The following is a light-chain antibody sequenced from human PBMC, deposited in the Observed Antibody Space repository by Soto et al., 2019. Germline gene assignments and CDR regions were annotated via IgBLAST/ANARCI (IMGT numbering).Light chain of an antibody. CDR1: QSIANY. Sequence: DIQMTQSPSSLSASVGDRVTITCRASQSIANYLSWYQHTLGKPPKLLIYAASSLQSGVTSRFSGSGSGTDFTLTISSLHPEDFATYYCQQRSSTPLTFGGGTKVELK. V-gene: IGKV1-39*01. CDR2: AAS. J-gene: IGKJ4*01. CDR3: QQRSSTPLT.